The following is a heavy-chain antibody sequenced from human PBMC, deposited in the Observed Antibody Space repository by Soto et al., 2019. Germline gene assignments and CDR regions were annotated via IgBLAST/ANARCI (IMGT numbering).Heavy chain of an antibody. D-gene: IGHD4-4*01. V-gene: IGHV3-30*18. Sequence: GGSLRLSCAGSGFSFESYSIHWVRQAPGKGLEWVSTVSFDSKNKYYIESVEGRFTLSRDNAKNLVSLQMNSLRHEDTAVYYCAKESGERTYSFYGMDIWGPGTTVTVSS. CDR3: AKESGERTYSFYGMDI. J-gene: IGHJ6*02. CDR2: VSFDSKNK. CDR1: GFSFESYS.